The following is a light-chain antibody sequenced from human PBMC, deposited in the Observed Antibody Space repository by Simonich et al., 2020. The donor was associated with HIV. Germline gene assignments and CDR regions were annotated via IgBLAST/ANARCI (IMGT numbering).Light chain of an antibody. CDR3: QQYHSIPPT. V-gene: IGKV4-1*01. J-gene: IGKJ4*01. CDR2: WAS. Sequence: DIVMTQSPDSLAVSLGERATINCKSSQSVLYSSNNKNYLVWYQQKPGQPPKLLIYWASTRESGVPDRFSGSGSGTDFTLTISSLQAEDVAVYYCQQYHSIPPTFGGGTKVEIK. CDR1: QSVLYSSNNKNY.